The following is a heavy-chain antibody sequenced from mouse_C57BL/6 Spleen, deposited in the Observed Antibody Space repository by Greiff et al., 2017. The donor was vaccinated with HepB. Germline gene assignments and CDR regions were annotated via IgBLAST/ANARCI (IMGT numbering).Heavy chain of an antibody. Sequence: DVHLVESGGGLVKPGGSLKLSCAASGFTFSDYGMHWVRQAPEKGLEWVAYISSGSSTIYYADTVKGRFTISRDNAKNTLFLQMTSLRSEDTAMYYCAREVPLAMDYWGQGTSVTVSS. CDR1: GFTFSDYG. CDR3: AREVPLAMDY. J-gene: IGHJ4*01. V-gene: IGHV5-17*01. CDR2: ISSGSSTI.